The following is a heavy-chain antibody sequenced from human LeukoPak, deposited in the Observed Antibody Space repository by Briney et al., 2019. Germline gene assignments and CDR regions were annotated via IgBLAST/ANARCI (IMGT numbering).Heavy chain of an antibody. D-gene: IGHD3-10*02. J-gene: IGHJ6*04. CDR1: GFTFSSYA. Sequence: QTGGSLRLSCAASGFTFSSYAMHWVRQAPGKGLEWVSAISGSGGSTYYADSVKGRFTISRDNAKNSLYLQMNSLRAEDTAVYYCAELGITMIGGVWGKGTTVTISS. V-gene: IGHV3-23*01. CDR3: AELGITMIGGV. CDR2: ISGSGGST.